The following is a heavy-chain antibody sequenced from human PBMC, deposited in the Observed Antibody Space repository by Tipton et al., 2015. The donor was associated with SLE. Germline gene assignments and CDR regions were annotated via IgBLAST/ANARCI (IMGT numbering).Heavy chain of an antibody. CDR2: IYSGGST. J-gene: IGHJ6*02. V-gene: IGHV3-66*01. CDR3: ARDRLTTVVTLHYYYGMDV. Sequence: GSLRLSCAASGFTVSSNYMSWVRQAPGKGLEWASVIYSGGSTYYADSVKGRFTISRDNSKNTLYLQMNSLRAEDTAVYYCARDRLTTVVTLHYYYGMDVWDQGP. D-gene: IGHD4-23*01. CDR1: GFTVSSNY.